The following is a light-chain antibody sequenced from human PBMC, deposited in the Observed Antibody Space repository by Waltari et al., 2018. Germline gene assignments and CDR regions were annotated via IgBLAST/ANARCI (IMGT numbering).Light chain of an antibody. V-gene: IGKV3-20*01. CDR1: QSVSSSY. J-gene: IGKJ4*01. Sequence: DIVLTQSPGTLSLSPGERATLSCRDSQSVSSSYLAWYQQKPGQAPRLLIYGASSRATGIPDRFSGSGSGTDFSLTISRLEPEDFAVYYCQRYGSSPLTFGGGTKVEIK. CDR2: GAS. CDR3: QRYGSSPLT.